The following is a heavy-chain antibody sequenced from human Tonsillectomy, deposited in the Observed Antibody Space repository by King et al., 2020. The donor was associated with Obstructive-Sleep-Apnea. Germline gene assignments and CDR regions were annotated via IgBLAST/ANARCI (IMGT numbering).Heavy chain of an antibody. V-gene: IGHV4-31*02. CDR1: GVSINSGGYY. CDR3: ARVKIAATGNRLIDY. J-gene: IGHJ4*02. Sequence: QLQESGPGLLKPSQTLSLTCTVSGVSINSGGYYWNWIRQHPGKGLEWIGYIYYSGGTYYNPSLKSRVTISVDTSKNQLSLKLSPVTAADTAVYYCARVKIAATGNRLIDYWGQGTLVTVSS. D-gene: IGHD6-13*01. CDR2: IYYSGGT.